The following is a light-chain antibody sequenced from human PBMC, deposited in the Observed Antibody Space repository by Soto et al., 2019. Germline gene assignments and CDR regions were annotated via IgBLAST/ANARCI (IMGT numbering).Light chain of an antibody. Sequence: DIQMTQSPSSLSASIGDRVTITCQASQNITNNLSWYQQKPGKAPNLLNYHASKLAKGVTSRFSGRGSGTEFTLTISNLPPDDFAVYYRHQCFSPPATFGHGTKVDI. CDR2: HAS. CDR1: QNITNN. J-gene: IGKJ1*01. V-gene: IGKV1-39*01. CDR3: HQCFSPPAT.